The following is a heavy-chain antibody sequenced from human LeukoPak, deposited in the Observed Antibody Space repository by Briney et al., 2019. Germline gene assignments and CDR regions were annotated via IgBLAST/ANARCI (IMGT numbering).Heavy chain of an antibody. Sequence: GGSLRLSCAASGFTFSSYGMHWVRQAPGRGLEWVAFIRYDGSNKYYADSVKGRFTISRDNSKNTLYLQMNSLRAEDTAVYYCAKAPGYGIPAAGAIVDYWGQGTLVTVSS. CDR1: GFTFSSYG. V-gene: IGHV3-30*02. CDR2: IRYDGSNK. CDR3: AKAPGYGIPAAGAIVDY. D-gene: IGHD6-13*01. J-gene: IGHJ4*02.